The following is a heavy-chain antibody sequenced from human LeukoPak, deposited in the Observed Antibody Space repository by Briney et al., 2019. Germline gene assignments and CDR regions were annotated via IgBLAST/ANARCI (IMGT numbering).Heavy chain of an antibody. J-gene: IGHJ3*02. Sequence: PGGSLRLSCAASGFTFSNYWMHWVRQAPGKGLVWVSHINTDGSSTSYADSVKGRFTISRDNAKNSLYLQMNSLRAEDTALYYCAKVRPGYSSVAPHDAFDIWGQGTMVTVSS. CDR2: INTDGSST. CDR1: GFTFSNYW. D-gene: IGHD6-19*01. V-gene: IGHV3-74*01. CDR3: AKVRPGYSSVAPHDAFDI.